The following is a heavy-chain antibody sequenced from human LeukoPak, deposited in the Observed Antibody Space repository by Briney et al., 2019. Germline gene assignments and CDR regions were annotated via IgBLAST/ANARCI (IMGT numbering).Heavy chain of an antibody. Sequence: GEALKISCNASGYSTTSYWSCWVHPMPGKRLELMGIIYPGDSDTISSTSLQGHVTISANYSISPAYSLPSGLKASDTAMYYCARRDYYEGWFDSWGQGTLVTVSS. CDR3: ARRDYYEGWFDS. CDR1: GYSTTSYW. V-gene: IGHV5-51*07. D-gene: IGHD3-22*01. CDR2: IYPGDSDT. J-gene: IGHJ5*01.